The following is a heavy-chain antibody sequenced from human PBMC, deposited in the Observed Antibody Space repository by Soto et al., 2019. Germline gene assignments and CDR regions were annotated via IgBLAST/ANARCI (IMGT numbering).Heavy chain of an antibody. CDR2: ISDDGSRT. D-gene: IGHD3-16*01. CDR1: GFSFSTFE. J-gene: IGHJ5*01. CDR3: VKGGWLDF. V-gene: IGHV3-23*01. Sequence: EVQLLESGGGLAQPGGSLRLSCAASGFSFSTFEMSWVRQAPGRGLEWVSFISDDGSRTYYADAVKGRFTISRDNSKHTLYLQMNRLTAEETAVYACVKGGWLDFWGQGTLVTVSS.